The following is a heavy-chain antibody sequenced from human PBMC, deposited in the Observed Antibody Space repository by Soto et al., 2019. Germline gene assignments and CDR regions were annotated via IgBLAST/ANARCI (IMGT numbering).Heavy chain of an antibody. V-gene: IGHV4-4*07. CDR1: GACIAGSSY. CDR3: ARGMTPPGAPAWYYFDS. D-gene: IGHD2-8*02. CDR2: FSLSGTT. J-gene: IGHJ4*02. Sequence: SDTLSLTCSVPGACIAGSSYWSWIRQPAGKGLEWIGRFSLSGTTNYSPSLRSRVTMSSDVSKNQFSLRLTSVTAEDTALYYCARGMTPPGAPAWYYFDSWGQGTMVTVSS.